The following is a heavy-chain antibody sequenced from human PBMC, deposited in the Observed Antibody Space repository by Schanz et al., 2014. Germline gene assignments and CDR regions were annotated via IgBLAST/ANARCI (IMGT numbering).Heavy chain of an antibody. CDR3: ARDRRNADLDY. CDR1: GFIFGSSV. V-gene: IGHV3-48*01. J-gene: IGHJ4*02. CDR2: IGNGGTI. D-gene: IGHD1-1*01. Sequence: EVQLLESGGGLIQPGGSLRLSCAASGFIFGSSVMAWIRQPPGRGLEWVSYIGNGGTIYYADSVKGRFTISRDNAKNSLYLEMNSLRAEDTALYYCARDRRNADLDYWGQGTLVTVSS.